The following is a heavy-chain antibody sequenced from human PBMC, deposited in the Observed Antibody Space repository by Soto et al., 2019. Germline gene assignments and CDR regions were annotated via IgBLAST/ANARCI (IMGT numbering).Heavy chain of an antibody. CDR2: INHSGST. D-gene: IGHD6-6*01. Sequence: SEILSLTCADYGGSFSGYYWSWIRQPPGKGLEWIGEINHSGSTNYNPSLKSRVTISVDTSKNQFSLKLSSVTAADTAVYYCARGSARPRFDYWGQGTLVTVSS. CDR1: GGSFSGYY. J-gene: IGHJ4*02. CDR3: ARGSARPRFDY. V-gene: IGHV4-34*01.